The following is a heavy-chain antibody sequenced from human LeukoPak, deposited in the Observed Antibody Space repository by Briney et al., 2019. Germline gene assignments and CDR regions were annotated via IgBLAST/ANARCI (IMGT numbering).Heavy chain of an antibody. J-gene: IGHJ1*01. CDR1: GFTFGDYA. V-gene: IGHV3-49*04. D-gene: IGHD6-6*01. Sequence: TGRSLRLSCTASGFTFGDYAMSWVSQAPGKGLEWVGFIRSKAYGGTTEYAASVKGRFTISRDDSKSIAYLQMNSLKTEDTAVYYCTPYSSSSYFQHWGQGTLVTVSS. CDR3: TPYSSSSYFQH. CDR2: IRSKAYGGTT.